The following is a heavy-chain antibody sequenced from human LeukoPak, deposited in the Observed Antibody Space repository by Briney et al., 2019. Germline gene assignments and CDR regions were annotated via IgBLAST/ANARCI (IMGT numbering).Heavy chain of an antibody. D-gene: IGHD5-18*01. CDR2: IFYSGST. Sequence: SETLPLTCTVSGGSISSYYWSWIRQPPGKGLEWIGYIFYSGSTSYNPSLKSRVTISVDTSKNQFSLKLSSVTAADTAVYFCARVGYNYGGDAFDIWGQGTMVTVSS. J-gene: IGHJ3*02. V-gene: IGHV4-59*01. CDR1: GGSISSYY. CDR3: ARVGYNYGGDAFDI.